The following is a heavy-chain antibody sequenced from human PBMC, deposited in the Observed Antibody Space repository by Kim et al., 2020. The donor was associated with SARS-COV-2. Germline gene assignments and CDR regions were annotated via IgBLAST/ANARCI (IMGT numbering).Heavy chain of an antibody. D-gene: IGHD3-16*01. V-gene: IGHV3-23*01. CDR2: IFPGGEFA. Sequence: GGSLRLSCVATGFTFKDFAMNWVRQAPGKGLELVAAIFPGGEFAFYADSVRGRFTISRDNSKGMVYLEMDSLRADDTALYFCVQVAYGFCSPALCATWG. CDR3: VQVAYGFCSPALCAT. J-gene: IGHJ5*01. CDR1: GFTFKDFA.